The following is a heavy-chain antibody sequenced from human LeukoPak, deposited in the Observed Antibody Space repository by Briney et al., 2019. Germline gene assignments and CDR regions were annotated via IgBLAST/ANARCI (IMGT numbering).Heavy chain of an antibody. CDR2: IYYSGST. CDR1: GGSISSYY. J-gene: IGHJ3*02. V-gene: IGHV4-59*01. CDR3: ARAAREVLRFLEWLSPAAFDI. D-gene: IGHD3-3*01. Sequence: SETLSLTCTVSGGSISSYYWSWIRQPPGKRLEWIGYIYYSGSTNYNPSLKGRVTISVDTSKNQFSLKLSSVTAADTAVYYCARAAREVLRFLEWLSPAAFDIWGQGTMVTVSS.